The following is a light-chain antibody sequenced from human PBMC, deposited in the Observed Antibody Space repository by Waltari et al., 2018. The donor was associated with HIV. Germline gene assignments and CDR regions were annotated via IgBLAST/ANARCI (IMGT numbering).Light chain of an antibody. CDR1: QDINSA. V-gene: IGKV1-13*02. J-gene: IGKJ5*01. Sequence: IQLTQSPPSLSASVNDRVTITCRASQDINSALAWYLQKPGKAPKLLIYDVSTLERGVLSRFRGSGFGTDYTLTISSLQSEDFATYFCQQFHSYPVTFGPGTRLEIK. CDR2: DVS. CDR3: QQFHSYPVT.